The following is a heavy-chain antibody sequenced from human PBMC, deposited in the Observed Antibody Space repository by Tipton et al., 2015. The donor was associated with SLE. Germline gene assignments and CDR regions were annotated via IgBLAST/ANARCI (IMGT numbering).Heavy chain of an antibody. CDR1: GGSFSTYY. D-gene: IGHD2-21*02. CDR2: IYTGGST. Sequence: TLSLTCTVSGGSFSTYYWHWIRQPAGKGLEWIGRIYTGGSTNYNSSLKSRVTMSIDTSKNQFSLKLSSVTAADTAVYYCARGGDSSKTGSWGQGTLVTVSS. CDR3: ARGGDSSKTGS. V-gene: IGHV4-4*07. J-gene: IGHJ5*02.